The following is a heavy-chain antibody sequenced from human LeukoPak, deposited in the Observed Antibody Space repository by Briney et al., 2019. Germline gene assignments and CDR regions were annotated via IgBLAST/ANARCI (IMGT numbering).Heavy chain of an antibody. CDR3: ARVSHFDSSGYSP. J-gene: IGHJ4*02. Sequence: SETLSLICTVSGGSITTYYWSWIRQPPGKGLEWIGFIYYNGITNYNPSLKSRVTISVDTSKNQFSLKLSSATAADTAVYYCARVSHFDSSGYSPWGQGTLVTVSS. D-gene: IGHD3-22*01. CDR1: GGSITTYY. CDR2: IYYNGIT. V-gene: IGHV4-59*01.